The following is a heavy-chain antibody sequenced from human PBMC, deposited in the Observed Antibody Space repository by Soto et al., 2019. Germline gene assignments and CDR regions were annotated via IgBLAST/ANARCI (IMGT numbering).Heavy chain of an antibody. V-gene: IGHV6-1*01. Sequence: SPPLSLPFAISGDSVSSNSAASNWIRQSPSRGLEWLGRTYYRSKWYNDYAVSVKSRITINPDTSKNQFSLQLNSVTPEDTAVYYCARDSSGWYTYAFDIWGQGTMVTAS. CDR2: TYYRSKWYN. CDR1: GDSVSSNSAA. D-gene: IGHD6-19*01. CDR3: ARDSSGWYTYAFDI. J-gene: IGHJ3*02.